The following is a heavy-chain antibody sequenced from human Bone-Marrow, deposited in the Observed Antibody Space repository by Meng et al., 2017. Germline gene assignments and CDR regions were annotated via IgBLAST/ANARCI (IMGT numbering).Heavy chain of an antibody. V-gene: IGHV1-69*01. CDR1: GYTFTSYD. CDR2: IIPIFGTA. Sequence: QVRLVQAGAEVKKPGSSVKVSCKVSGYTFTSYDINWVRQATGQGLEWMGWIIPIFGTANYAQKFQGRVTITTDESTSTAYMELSSLRSEDTAVYYCASGLSGSYQNWFDPWGQGTLVTVSS. D-gene: IGHD1-26*01. J-gene: IGHJ5*02. CDR3: ASGLSGSYQNWFDP.